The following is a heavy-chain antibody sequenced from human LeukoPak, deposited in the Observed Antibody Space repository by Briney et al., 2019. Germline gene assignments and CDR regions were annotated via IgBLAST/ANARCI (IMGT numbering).Heavy chain of an antibody. Sequence: GGSLRLSCAASGFTFSSYGMHWVRQAPGKGLEWVAVISYDGSNKYYADSVKGRFTISRDNSKNTLYLQMNSLRAEDTAVYYCAKGILGAAAGIGALDYWGQGTLVTVSS. CDR3: AKGILGAAAGIGALDY. D-gene: IGHD6-13*01. J-gene: IGHJ4*02. CDR2: ISYDGSNK. V-gene: IGHV3-30*18. CDR1: GFTFSSYG.